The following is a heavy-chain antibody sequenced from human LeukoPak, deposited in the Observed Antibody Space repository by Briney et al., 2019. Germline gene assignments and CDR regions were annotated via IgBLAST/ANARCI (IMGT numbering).Heavy chain of an antibody. CDR2: IKQDGSEK. Sequence: GGSLRLSCAASGLTFNNYWMNWVRQAPGKGLEWVANIKQDGSEKKYVDSVKGRFTISRDNAKKSLYLQMNSLRAEDTAVYYCARGRISMTVDGAFDIWGQGTMVTVSS. V-gene: IGHV3-7*01. D-gene: IGHD3-22*01. CDR1: GLTFNNYW. CDR3: ARGRISMTVDGAFDI. J-gene: IGHJ3*02.